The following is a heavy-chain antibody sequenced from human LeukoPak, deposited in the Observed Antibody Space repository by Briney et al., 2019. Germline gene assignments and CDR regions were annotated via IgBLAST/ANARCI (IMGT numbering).Heavy chain of an antibody. CDR1: EFIFSSYS. V-gene: IGHV3-48*04. CDR3: ARDYGGSSPFDY. D-gene: IGHD4-23*01. J-gene: IGHJ4*02. Sequence: GGSLRLSCAASEFIFSSYSMNWVRQTPGKGLEWVSYISSSSSTIYYADSVKGRFTISRDNAKNSLYLQMNSLRAEDTAVYYCARDYGGSSPFDYWGQGTLVTVSS. CDR2: ISSSSSTI.